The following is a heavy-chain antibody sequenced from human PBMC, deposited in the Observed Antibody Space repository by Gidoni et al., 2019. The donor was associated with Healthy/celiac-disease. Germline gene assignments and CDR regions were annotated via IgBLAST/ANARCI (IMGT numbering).Heavy chain of an antibody. V-gene: IGHV3-9*01. J-gene: IGHJ6*02. D-gene: IGHD6-13*01. CDR3: AKDTGSSWFPGGGYYGMDV. Sequence: EVQLVESGGGLVQPGRSLRLSSAASGFTFDDYAMHWVRQAPGKGLEWVSGISWNSGSIGYADSVKGRFTISRDNAKNSLYLQMNSLRAEDTALYYCAKDTGSSWFPGGGYYGMDVWGQGTTVTVSS. CDR1: GFTFDDYA. CDR2: ISWNSGSI.